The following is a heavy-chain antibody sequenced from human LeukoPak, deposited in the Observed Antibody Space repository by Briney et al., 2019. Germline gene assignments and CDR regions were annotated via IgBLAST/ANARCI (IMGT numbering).Heavy chain of an antibody. D-gene: IGHD6-19*01. CDR1: GFTFSSYS. CDR2: ISSSSSYI. J-gene: IGHJ6*02. Sequence: GGSLRLSCAASGFTFSSYSMNWVRQAPGKGLEWVSSISSSSSYIYYAYSVKGRFTISRDNAKNSMYLQVNSLRAEDTAVYYCARDQGIAVAGEYYYYYGMDVWGQGTTVTVSS. CDR3: ARDQGIAVAGEYYYYYGMDV. V-gene: IGHV3-21*01.